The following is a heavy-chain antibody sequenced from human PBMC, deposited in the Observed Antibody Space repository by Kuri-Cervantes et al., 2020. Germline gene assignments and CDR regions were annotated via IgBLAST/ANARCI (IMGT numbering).Heavy chain of an antibody. D-gene: IGHD5-24*01. Sequence: GGSLRLSCAASGFTFSGYGMHWVRQAPGKGLEWVAVISYDGSNKYYADSVKGRFTISRDNSKNSLYLQMNSLRTEDTALYYCAKMILRRDGYNLACTDWGQGTLVTVSS. CDR2: ISYDGSNK. V-gene: IGHV3-30*18. J-gene: IGHJ4*02. CDR3: AKMILRRDGYNLACTD. CDR1: GFTFSGYG.